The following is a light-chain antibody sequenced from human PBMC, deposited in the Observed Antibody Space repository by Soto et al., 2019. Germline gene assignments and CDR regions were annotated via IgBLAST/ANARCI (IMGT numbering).Light chain of an antibody. Sequence: QSALTQPPSASGSPGQSVTISCTGTSSDVGGYNYVSWYHHHPGKAPKLMIYEVSTRPSGVPDRFSGSKSGNTASLTVSGLQDEDEADYYCSSYAGSNMVVFGGGTKLTVL. CDR2: EVS. CDR1: SSDVGGYNY. CDR3: SSYAGSNMVV. J-gene: IGLJ2*01. V-gene: IGLV2-8*01.